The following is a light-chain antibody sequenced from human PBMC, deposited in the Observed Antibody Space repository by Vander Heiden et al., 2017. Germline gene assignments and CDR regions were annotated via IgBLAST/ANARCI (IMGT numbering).Light chain of an antibody. Sequence: QSALTQPPSASGSPGRPLPIPCTGTSTDVGRFNFVPWYQQHPGNAPKLMIYEVTNRPSGVPDRFSGAKSGNTASRTVSGLQAEDEADYYCSSFAGSDLWVFGGGTKLTVL. J-gene: IGLJ3*02. CDR3: SSFAGSDLWV. CDR1: STDVGRFNF. V-gene: IGLV2-8*01. CDR2: EVT.